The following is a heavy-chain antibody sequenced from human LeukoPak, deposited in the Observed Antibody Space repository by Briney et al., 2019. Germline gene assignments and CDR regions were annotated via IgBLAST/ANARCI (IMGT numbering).Heavy chain of an antibody. D-gene: IGHD3-22*01. J-gene: IGHJ4*02. CDR1: GFTFSSYS. CDR2: ISSSSSYI. V-gene: IGHV3-21*01. Sequence: GGSLRLSCADSGFTFSSYSMNWVRQAPGKGLEWVSSISSSSSYIYYADSVKGRFTISRDNAKNSLYLQMNSLRAEDTAVYYCARDFWHYYDSSGYYYWGQGTLVTVSS. CDR3: ARDFWHYYDSSGYYY.